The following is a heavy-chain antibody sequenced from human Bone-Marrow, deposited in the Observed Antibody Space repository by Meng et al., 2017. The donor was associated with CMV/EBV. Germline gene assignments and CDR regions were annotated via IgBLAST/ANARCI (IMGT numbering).Heavy chain of an antibody. V-gene: IGHV1-2*02. J-gene: IGHJ4*02. Sequence: ASVKVSCKASGYTFTGYYMHWVRQAPGQGLEWMGWINPNSGGTNYAQKFQGRVTMTRDTSISTAYMELSRLRSDDTAVYYCARMYYDFWSGYYETIYYFYYWGQGTLVTVSS. CDR2: INPNSGGT. CDR1: GYTFTGYY. D-gene: IGHD3-3*01. CDR3: ARMYYDFWSGYYETIYYFYY.